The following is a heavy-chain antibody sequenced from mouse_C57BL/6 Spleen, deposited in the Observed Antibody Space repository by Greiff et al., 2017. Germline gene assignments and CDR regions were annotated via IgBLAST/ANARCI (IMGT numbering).Heavy chain of an antibody. J-gene: IGHJ2*01. CDR2: ISSGSSTI. V-gene: IGHV5-17*01. CDR1: GFTFRDYG. Sequence: EVQLVESGGGLVKPGGSLNLSCAASGFTFRDYGMHWVRQAPETGLEWVAYISSGSSTIYYADTVKGRFTISRDNAKNTLFLQMTSLRSEDTAMYYCATGDFDYWGQGTTLTVSS. CDR3: ATGDFDY.